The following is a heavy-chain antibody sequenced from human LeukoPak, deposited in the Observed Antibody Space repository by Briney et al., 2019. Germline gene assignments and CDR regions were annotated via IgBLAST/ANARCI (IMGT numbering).Heavy chain of an antibody. CDR2: IAFDGSRK. D-gene: IGHD2-2*01. CDR3: ARDIVVVPAAMGIVDY. J-gene: IGHJ4*02. CDR1: GFTFSGYG. V-gene: IGHV3-30*03. Sequence: GGSLRLSCAASGFTFSGYGMHWVRQAAGKGLEWGTGIAFDGSRKHYADSVKGRFTISRDNSRNTMDLQMNSLRVEDTAVYYCARDIVVVPAAMGIVDYWGQGTLVTVSS.